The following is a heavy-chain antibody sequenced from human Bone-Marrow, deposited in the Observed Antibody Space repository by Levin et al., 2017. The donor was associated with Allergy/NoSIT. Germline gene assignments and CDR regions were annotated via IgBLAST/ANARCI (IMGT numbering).Heavy chain of an antibody. Sequence: GGSLRISCAASGFTFSNAWMSWVRQAPGKGLEWVGRIKSKTDGGTTDYAAPVKGRFTISRDDSKNTLYLQMNSLKTEDTAVYYCTTVNGYDYVWGSYRYTTVDYWGQGTLVTVSS. CDR1: GFTFSNAW. V-gene: IGHV3-15*01. J-gene: IGHJ4*02. CDR2: IKSKTDGGTT. CDR3: TTVNGYDYVWGSYRYTTVDY. D-gene: IGHD3-16*02.